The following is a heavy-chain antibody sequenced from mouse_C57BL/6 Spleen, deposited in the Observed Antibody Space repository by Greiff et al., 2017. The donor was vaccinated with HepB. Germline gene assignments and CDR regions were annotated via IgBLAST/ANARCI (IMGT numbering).Heavy chain of an antibody. V-gene: IGHV1-9*01. Sequence: VQLQQSGAELMKPGASVKLSCKATGYTFTGYWIEWVKQRPGHGLEWIGEILPGSGSTNYNEKFKGKATFTADTSSNTAYMQLSSLTTEDSDIYYCARGTTVVVPFDYWGQGTTLTVSS. D-gene: IGHD1-1*01. CDR3: ARGTTVVVPFDY. J-gene: IGHJ2*01. CDR2: ILPGSGST. CDR1: GYTFTGYW.